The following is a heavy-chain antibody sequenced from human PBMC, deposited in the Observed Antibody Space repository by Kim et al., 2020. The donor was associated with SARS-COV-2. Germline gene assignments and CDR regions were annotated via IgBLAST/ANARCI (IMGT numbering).Heavy chain of an antibody. CDR2: ISAYNGNT. V-gene: IGHV1-18*04. D-gene: IGHD3-22*01. J-gene: IGHJ4*02. Sequence: ASVKVSCKASGYTFTSYGISWVRQAPGQGLEWMGWISAYNGNTNYAQKLQGRVTMTTDTFTSTAYMELRSLRSDDTAVYYCARDLNRYYDSSGYYDFDYWGQGTLVTVSS. CDR1: GYTFTSYG. CDR3: ARDLNRYYDSSGYYDFDY.